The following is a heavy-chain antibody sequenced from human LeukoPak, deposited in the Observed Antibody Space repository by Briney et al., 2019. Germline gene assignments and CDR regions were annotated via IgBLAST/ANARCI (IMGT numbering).Heavy chain of an antibody. CDR2: IYPADSTA. CDR3: ARRPKSGYSGYESDY. CDR1: GYRFTTYW. J-gene: IGHJ4*02. V-gene: IGHV5-51*01. Sequence: GESLKISCKASGYRFTTYWIGWVRPMPGKGLEWMGSIYPADSTAHYSPSFQGQVTISVDKSINTAYLQWGRLKASDTAMYYCARRPKSGYSGYESDYWGQGTLVTVSS. D-gene: IGHD5-12*01.